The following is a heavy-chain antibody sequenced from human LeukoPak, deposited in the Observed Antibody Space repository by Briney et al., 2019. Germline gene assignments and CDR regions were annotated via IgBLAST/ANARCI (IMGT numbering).Heavy chain of an antibody. CDR1: GYSFTSYW. CDR2: IYPGDSDT. Sequence: GESLKISCKGSGYSFTSYWIGWVRQMPGKGLEWMGIIYPGDSDTRYSPSFQGQVTISADKSISTAYLQWSSLKASDTAMYYCARVESRYTCPATVTTSDRICGAFDIWGQGTMVTVSS. J-gene: IGHJ3*02. V-gene: IGHV5-51*01. CDR3: ARVESRYTCPATVTTSDRICGAFDI. D-gene: IGHD4-17*01.